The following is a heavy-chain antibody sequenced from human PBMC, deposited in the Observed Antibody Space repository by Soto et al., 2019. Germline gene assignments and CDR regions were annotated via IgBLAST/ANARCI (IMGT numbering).Heavy chain of an antibody. CDR2: IIPIFGTA. CDR1: GGTFSSYA. Sequence: GASVKVSCKASGGTFSSYAISWVRQAPGQGLEWMGGIIPIFGTANYAQKFQGRVTITADESTSTAYMELSSLRSEDTAVYYCAKGAAHRMYYDFWSGAPFLAFDIWGQGTMVTVSS. V-gene: IGHV1-69*13. J-gene: IGHJ3*02. D-gene: IGHD3-3*01. CDR3: AKGAAHRMYYDFWSGAPFLAFDI.